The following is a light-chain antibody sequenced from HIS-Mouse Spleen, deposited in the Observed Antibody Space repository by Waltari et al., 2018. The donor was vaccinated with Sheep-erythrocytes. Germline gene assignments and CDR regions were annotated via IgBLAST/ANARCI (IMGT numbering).Light chain of an antibody. J-gene: IGLJ3*02. V-gene: IGLV1-47*01. CDR1: SSTRGRNY. Sequence: QSVLPQPPSASGTPGQRVTIPCSVSSSTRGRNYVYWYQQPPRTAPKLLIYRNNQRASGVPDRFSGSKSGTSASVAISGLRSEDEADYYCAAWDDSLSGPVFGGGTKLTVL. CDR3: AAWDDSLSGPV. CDR2: RNN.